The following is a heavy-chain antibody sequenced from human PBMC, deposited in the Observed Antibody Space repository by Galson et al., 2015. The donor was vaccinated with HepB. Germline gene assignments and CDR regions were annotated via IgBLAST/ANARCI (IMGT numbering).Heavy chain of an antibody. D-gene: IGHD6-19*01. Sequence: SLRLSCAASGFTFSSYGMSWVRQAPGKGLEWVSAISGSGGSTYYADSVKGRFTISRDNSKNTLYLQMNSLRAEDTAVFYCAKDFSSGWFWNFWGQGTMVTVSS. CDR3: AKDFSSGWFWNF. CDR1: GFTFSSYG. J-gene: IGHJ3*01. V-gene: IGHV3-23*01. CDR2: ISGSGGST.